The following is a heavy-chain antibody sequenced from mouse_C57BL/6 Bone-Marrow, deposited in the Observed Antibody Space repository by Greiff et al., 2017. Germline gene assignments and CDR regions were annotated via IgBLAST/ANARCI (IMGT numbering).Heavy chain of an antibody. CDR2: IWSGGST. D-gene: IGHD2-4*01. V-gene: IGHV2-2*01. CDR1: GFSLTSYG. Sequence: VQGVESGPGLVQPSQSLSITCTVSGFSLTSYGVHWVRQSPGKGLEWLGVIWSGGSTDYNAAFISRLSISKDNSKSQVFFKMNSLQADDTAIYYCARNGNPYYDYDGPWFAYWGQGTLVTVSA. J-gene: IGHJ3*01. CDR3: ARNGNPYYDYDGPWFAY.